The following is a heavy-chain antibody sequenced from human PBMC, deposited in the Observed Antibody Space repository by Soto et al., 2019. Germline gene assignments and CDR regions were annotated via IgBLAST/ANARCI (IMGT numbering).Heavy chain of an antibody. Sequence: QMQLWQSGPEVKKPGTSVKVSCKASGFTFTSSAVQWVRQARGQRLEWIGWIVVGSGNTNYAQKLQQRVTITREMSTSTAYMEPSRLRSEDAAVYYCAEDLGWYFDLWGRGTLVTVSS. V-gene: IGHV1-58*01. J-gene: IGHJ2*01. CDR1: GFTFTSSA. CDR3: AEDLGWYFDL. CDR2: IVVGSGNT.